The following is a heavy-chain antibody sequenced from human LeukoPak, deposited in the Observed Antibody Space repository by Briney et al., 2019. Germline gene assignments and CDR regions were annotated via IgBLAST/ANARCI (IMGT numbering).Heavy chain of an antibody. CDR1: GFTFSSYW. Sequence: PGGSLRLSCAASGFTFSSYWMSWVRQAPGKGLEWVANIKQDGSEKYYVDSVKGRFTISRDNAKNSLYLQMNSLRSEDTAVYYCAADLRGLVAGAVRAFDIWGQGTMVTVSS. D-gene: IGHD6-19*01. CDR2: IKQDGSEK. J-gene: IGHJ3*02. V-gene: IGHV3-7*03. CDR3: AADLRGLVAGAVRAFDI.